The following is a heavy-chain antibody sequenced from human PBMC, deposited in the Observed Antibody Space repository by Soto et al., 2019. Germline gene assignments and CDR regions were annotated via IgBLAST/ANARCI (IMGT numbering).Heavy chain of an antibody. Sequence: SETLSLTCAVYGGSFSGYYWSWIRQPPGKVLEWIGEINHSGSTNYNPSLKSRVTISVDTSKNQFSLKLSSVTAADTAVYYCARGRSYDFWSGYMSNWFDPWGQGTLVTVSS. J-gene: IGHJ5*02. V-gene: IGHV4-34*01. CDR1: GGSFSGYY. CDR3: ARGRSYDFWSGYMSNWFDP. CDR2: INHSGST. D-gene: IGHD3-3*01.